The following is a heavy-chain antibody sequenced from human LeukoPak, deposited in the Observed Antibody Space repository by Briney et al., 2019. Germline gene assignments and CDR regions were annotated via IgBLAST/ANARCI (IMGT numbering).Heavy chain of an antibody. Sequence: SETLSLTCAVYGGSFSGYYWSWIRQPPGKGLEWIGEINHSGSTNYNPSLKSRVTISVDTSKNQFSLKLSSVTAADTAVYYCARVGVYATGYYYYYMDVWGKGTTVTVSS. V-gene: IGHV4-34*01. CDR1: GGSFSGYY. CDR3: ARVGVYATGYYYYYMDV. D-gene: IGHD2-8*02. J-gene: IGHJ6*03. CDR2: INHSGST.